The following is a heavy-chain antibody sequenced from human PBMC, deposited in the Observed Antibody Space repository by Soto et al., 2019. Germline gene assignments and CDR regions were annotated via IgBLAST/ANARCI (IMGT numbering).Heavy chain of an antibody. CDR2: ISGSGGST. D-gene: IGHD3-3*01. V-gene: IGHV3-23*01. Sequence: GGSVRVSCAASGFTFSIYAMRWFRQAPGKGLEWVSAISGSGGSTYYADSVKGRFTISRDNSKNTLYLQMNSLRAEDTAVYYCAKMGMYYDFWSGYYPTDWFDPWGQGTLVTVSS. CDR1: GFTFSIYA. CDR3: AKMGMYYDFWSGYYPTDWFDP. J-gene: IGHJ5*02.